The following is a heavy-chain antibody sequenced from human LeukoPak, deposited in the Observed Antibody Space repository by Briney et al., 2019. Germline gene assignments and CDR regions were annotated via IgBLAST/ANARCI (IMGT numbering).Heavy chain of an antibody. CDR2: ISSDGTST. CDR1: GFTFSSSS. V-gene: IGHV3-74*01. Sequence: GGSLRLSCSASGFTFSSSSMHWVRRAPGKGLVWVSRISSDGTSTNYADSVKGRFIISRDNAKNSLYLQMNSLTAEDTAVYYCARAKDDFCDYWGQGTLVTVSS. D-gene: IGHD3/OR15-3a*01. CDR3: ARAKDDFCDY. J-gene: IGHJ4*02.